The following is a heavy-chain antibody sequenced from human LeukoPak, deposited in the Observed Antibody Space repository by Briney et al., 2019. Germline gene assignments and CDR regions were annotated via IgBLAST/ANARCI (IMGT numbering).Heavy chain of an antibody. CDR1: GGTFSSYA. CDR3: ARDSSSWYGTYAFDI. V-gene: IGHV1-69*13. D-gene: IGHD6-13*01. CDR2: IIPIFGTA. J-gene: IGHJ3*02. Sequence: ASVKVSCKASGGTFSSYAISWVRQAPGQGLEWMGGIIPIFGTANYAQKFQGRVTITADEPTSTAYMELSSLRSEDTAVYYCARDSSSWYGTYAFDIWGQGTMVTVSS.